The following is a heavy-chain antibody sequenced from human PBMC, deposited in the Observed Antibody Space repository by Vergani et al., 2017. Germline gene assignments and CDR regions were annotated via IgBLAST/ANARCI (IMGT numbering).Heavy chain of an antibody. CDR2: VTSSNRSQ. CDR3: AKDGRENSDYGYFDY. D-gene: IGHD4-17*01. Sequence: EVQLVESGGGLVQPGGSLRLSCAASGFNFSTYSMNWVRQAPGKGLEWVSYVTSSNRSQSYADSVKGRFTISRDTSKKTLSLQMRSLRADDTAVYYCAKDGRENSDYGYFDYWGQGTLVTVSS. V-gene: IGHV3-48*01. J-gene: IGHJ4*02. CDR1: GFNFSTYS.